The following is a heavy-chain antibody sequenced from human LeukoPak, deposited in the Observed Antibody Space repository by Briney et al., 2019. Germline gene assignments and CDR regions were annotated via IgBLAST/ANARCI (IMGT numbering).Heavy chain of an antibody. CDR3: ARGLGSSSSFDY. D-gene: IGHD6-6*01. Sequence: GGSLRLSCAASGFTFSSYSMNWVRQAPGKGLEWVSSISSSSSYIYYADSVKGRFAISRDNAKNSLYLQMNSLGAEDTAVYYCARGLGSSSSFDYWGQGTLVTVSS. CDR1: GFTFSSYS. V-gene: IGHV3-21*01. CDR2: ISSSSSYI. J-gene: IGHJ4*02.